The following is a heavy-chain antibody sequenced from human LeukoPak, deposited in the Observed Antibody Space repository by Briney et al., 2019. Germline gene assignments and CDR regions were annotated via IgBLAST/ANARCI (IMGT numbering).Heavy chain of an antibody. Sequence: PSETLSLTCAVSGGSISSSNWWSWVRQPPGKGLEWIGEIYHSGSTNYNPSLKSRVTISVDKSKNQFSLELSSVTAADTAVYYCARGRIAARQIFTYYYYGMDVWGQGTTVTVSS. CDR3: ARGRIAARQIFTYYYYGMDV. CDR1: GGSISSSNW. CDR2: IYHSGST. J-gene: IGHJ6*02. V-gene: IGHV4-4*02. D-gene: IGHD6-6*01.